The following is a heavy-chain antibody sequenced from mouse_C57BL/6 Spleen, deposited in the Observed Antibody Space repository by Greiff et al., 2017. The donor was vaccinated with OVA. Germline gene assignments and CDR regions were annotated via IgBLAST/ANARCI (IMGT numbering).Heavy chain of an antibody. Sequence: VQLQQSGPGLVQPSQSLSITCTVSGFSLTSYGVHWVRQSPGKGLEWLGVIWSGGSTDYNAAFISRLSISKDNSTSQVFFKMNSLQADDTAIYYCASYYDYDWFAYWGQGTLVTVSA. D-gene: IGHD2-4*01. J-gene: IGHJ3*01. CDR2: IWSGGST. V-gene: IGHV2-2*01. CDR1: GFSLTSYG. CDR3: ASYYDYDWFAY.